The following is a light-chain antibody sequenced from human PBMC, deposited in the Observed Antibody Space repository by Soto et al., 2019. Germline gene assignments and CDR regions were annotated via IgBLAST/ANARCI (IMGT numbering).Light chain of an antibody. J-gene: IGKJ5*01. CDR3: QPSYMDPIT. Sequence: DIQLTQSPPSLCASVGDTVTITCRASQSVSTYLNWYQKQPGKAPNLLIYDASRLPSGVPSRFSGSGGGTDFTLSISRVQPEAFATYFCQPSYMDPITFGQGTRLQNK. CDR1: QSVSTY. CDR2: DAS. V-gene: IGKV1-39*01.